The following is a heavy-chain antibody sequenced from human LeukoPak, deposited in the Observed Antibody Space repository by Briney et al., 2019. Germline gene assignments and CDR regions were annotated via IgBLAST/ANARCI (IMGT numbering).Heavy chain of an antibody. J-gene: IGHJ3*02. D-gene: IGHD2-2*01. CDR1: GFTFDDYA. V-gene: IGHV3-9*01. CDR2: ISWNSGSI. CDR3: AKDSVGEDAFDI. Sequence: GRSLRLSCAASGFTFDDYAMHWVRHAPGKGLEWVSGISWNSGSIGYADSVKGRFTNSRDNAKNSLYLQMNSLRAEDTALYYCAKDSVGEDAFDIWGQGTMVTVSS.